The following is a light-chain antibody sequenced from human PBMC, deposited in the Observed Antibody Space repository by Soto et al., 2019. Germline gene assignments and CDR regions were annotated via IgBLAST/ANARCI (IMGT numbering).Light chain of an antibody. CDR2: DAS. J-gene: IGKJ1*01. CDR1: QSISSW. CDR3: QQYNSYPWT. V-gene: IGKV1-5*01. Sequence: DIQMTQSPSTLSAAVGDRVTITCRASQSISSWLAWYQQKPGKAPNVLIYDASSLKSGVPSRFSGSGSGTEFTLTISSLQPDDFATYYCQQYNSYPWTVGQGTKVEIK.